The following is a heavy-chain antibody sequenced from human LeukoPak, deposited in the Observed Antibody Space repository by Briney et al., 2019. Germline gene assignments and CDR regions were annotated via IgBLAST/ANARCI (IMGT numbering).Heavy chain of an antibody. CDR2: IYYSGST. D-gene: IGHD6-13*01. CDR1: GGSFSGYY. V-gene: IGHV4-31*11. Sequence: PSETLSLTCAVYGGSFSGYYWSWIRQHPGKGLEWIGYIYYSGSTYYNPSLKSRVTISVDTSKNQFSLKLSSVTAADTAVYYCARRGYSTPNWFDPWGQGTLVTVSS. J-gene: IGHJ5*02. CDR3: ARRGYSTPNWFDP.